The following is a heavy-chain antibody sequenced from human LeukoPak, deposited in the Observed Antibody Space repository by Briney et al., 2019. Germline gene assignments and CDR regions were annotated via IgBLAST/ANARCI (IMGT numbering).Heavy chain of an antibody. D-gene: IGHD6-13*01. CDR3: ARVPGYSSSWYVGAFDI. Sequence: ASVKVSCKASGYTFTGYYMHWVRQAPGHGLEWMGWINPNSGGTNYAQKFQGRVTMTRDTSISTAYMELSRLRSDDTAVYYCARVPGYSSSWYVGAFDIWGQGTMVTVSS. V-gene: IGHV1-2*02. CDR2: INPNSGGT. CDR1: GYTFTGYY. J-gene: IGHJ3*02.